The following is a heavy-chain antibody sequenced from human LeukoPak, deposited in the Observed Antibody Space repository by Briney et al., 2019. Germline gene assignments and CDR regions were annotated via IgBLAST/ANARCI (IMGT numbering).Heavy chain of an antibody. CDR2: IIPIFGTA. V-gene: IGHV1-69*13. J-gene: IGHJ6*03. Sequence: GASVKVSCKASGYTFTGYYMHWVRQAPGQGLEWMGGIIPIFGTANYAQKFQGRVTITADESTSTAYMELSSLRSEDTAVYYCARQVVAATYYYMDVWGKGTTVTVSS. D-gene: IGHD2-15*01. CDR3: ARQVVAATYYYMDV. CDR1: GYTFTGYY.